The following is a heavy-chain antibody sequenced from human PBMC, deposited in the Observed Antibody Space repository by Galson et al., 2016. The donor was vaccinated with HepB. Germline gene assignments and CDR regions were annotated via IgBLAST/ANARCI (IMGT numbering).Heavy chain of an antibody. CDR1: GGSISSGGYW. Sequence: TLSLTCTVSGGSISSGGYWWSWIRQHPGKGLEWIGYIYYSGSTYYNPSLKSRVTISVDTSKNQFSLKLSSVTAADTAVYYYARERVQGRQYYYYGMDVWGKGTTVTVSS. V-gene: IGHV4-31*03. J-gene: IGHJ6*04. CDR2: IYYSGST. D-gene: IGHD3-10*01. CDR3: ARERVQGRQYYYYGMDV.